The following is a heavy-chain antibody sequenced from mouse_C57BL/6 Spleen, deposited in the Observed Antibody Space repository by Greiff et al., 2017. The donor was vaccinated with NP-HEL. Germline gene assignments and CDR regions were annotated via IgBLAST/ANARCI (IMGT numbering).Heavy chain of an antibody. CDR3: AVVYYFYY. Sequence: QVQLQQPGAELVMPGASVKLSCKASGYTFTSYWMHWVKQRPGQGLEWIGEIDPSDSYTNYNQKFKGKSTLTVDKSSSTAYMQLSSLTSEDSAVYYCAVVYYFYYWGQGTTLTVSS. D-gene: IGHD1-1*01. V-gene: IGHV1-69*01. J-gene: IGHJ2*01. CDR1: GYTFTSYW. CDR2: IDPSDSYT.